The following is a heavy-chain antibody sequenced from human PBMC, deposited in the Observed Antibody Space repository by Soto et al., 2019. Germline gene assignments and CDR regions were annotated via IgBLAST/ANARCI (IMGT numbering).Heavy chain of an antibody. V-gene: IGHV3-33*01. CDR3: ARWETLTGGFDP. Sequence: SLRLSCAASGFTFSSYGMHWVRQAPGKGLEWVAVIWYDGSNKYYADSVKGRFTISRDNSKNTLYLQMNSLRAEDTAVYYCARWETLTGGFDPWGQGTLVTVSS. J-gene: IGHJ5*02. CDR1: GFTFSSYG. CDR2: IWYDGSNK. D-gene: IGHD1-26*01.